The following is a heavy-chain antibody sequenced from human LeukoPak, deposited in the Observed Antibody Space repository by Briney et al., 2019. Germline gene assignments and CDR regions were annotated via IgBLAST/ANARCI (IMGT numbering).Heavy chain of an antibody. V-gene: IGHV3-33*01. Sequence: GRSLRLSCAASGFTFSSYGMHWVRQAPGKGLEWVAVIWYDGSNKYYADSVKGRFTISRDNSKNTLYLQMSSLRAEDTAVYYCARGTGTLYDYFDYWGQGTLVTVSS. D-gene: IGHD1-7*01. CDR1: GFTFSSYG. CDR2: IWYDGSNK. J-gene: IGHJ4*02. CDR3: ARGTGTLYDYFDY.